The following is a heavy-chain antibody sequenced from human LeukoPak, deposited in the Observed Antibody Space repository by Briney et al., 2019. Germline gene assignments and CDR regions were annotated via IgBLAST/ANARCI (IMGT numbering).Heavy chain of an antibody. J-gene: IGHJ5*02. V-gene: IGHV4-59*04. CDR1: GGSINNYY. CDR2: IDYSGTT. D-gene: IGHD6-13*01. CDR3: ARPPGIAAAWFDP. Sequence: SETLSLTCSVSGGSINNYYWTWIRQPAGKGLEWIGNIDYSGTTYYNPSLKSRVTISLDTSKDLFSLKLISVTAADTAVYYCARPPGIAAAWFDPWGQGTLVTVSS.